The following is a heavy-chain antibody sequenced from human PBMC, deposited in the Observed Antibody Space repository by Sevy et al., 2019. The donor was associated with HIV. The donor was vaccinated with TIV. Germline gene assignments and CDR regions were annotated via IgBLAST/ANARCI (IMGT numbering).Heavy chain of an antibody. D-gene: IGHD3-16*01. CDR2: IYWDDAK. CDR1: GFSLNTSGVG. J-gene: IGHJ4*02. V-gene: IGHV2-5*02. Sequence: SGPTLVNPTQTPTLTCTFSGFSLNTSGVGVGWIRQPPGEALEWLALIYWDDAKRYSPSLKNRLTIPKDSSKNQVALTMPNLDPVDSATHYCARRFSDYALFYFDYGGLGNLATVSS. CDR3: ARRFSDYALFYFDY.